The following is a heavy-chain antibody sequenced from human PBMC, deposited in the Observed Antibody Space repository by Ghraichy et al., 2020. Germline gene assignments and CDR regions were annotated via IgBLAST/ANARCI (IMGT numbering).Heavy chain of an antibody. CDR1: GGSLSDYY. D-gene: IGHD3-22*01. Sequence: SETLSLTCAVYGGSLSDYYWSWIRQPPGKGLEWIGEINHSGSTNYNPSLKSRITISVDTSKNQFSLKLSSVPAADTAVYYCERRRNPYYYDSRIGWFDPWGQGTLVTVSS. CDR3: ERRRNPYYYDSRIGWFDP. J-gene: IGHJ5*02. CDR2: INHSGST. V-gene: IGHV4-34*01.